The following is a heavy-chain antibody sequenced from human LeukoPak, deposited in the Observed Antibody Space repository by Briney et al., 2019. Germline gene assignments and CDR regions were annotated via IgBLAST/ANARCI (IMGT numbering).Heavy chain of an antibody. D-gene: IGHD3-3*01. CDR3: AKAEEWNPVSLFPIDAYFGY. Sequence: PGGSLRLSCAASGFTFSSYAMSWVRQAPGKRLEWVSAISGSGGSTYYADSVKGRFTISRDNSKNTLYLQMNSLRAEDTAVYYCAKAEEWNPVSLFPIDAYFGYWGQGTLVTVSS. CDR1: GFTFSSYA. V-gene: IGHV3-23*01. CDR2: ISGSGGST. J-gene: IGHJ4*02.